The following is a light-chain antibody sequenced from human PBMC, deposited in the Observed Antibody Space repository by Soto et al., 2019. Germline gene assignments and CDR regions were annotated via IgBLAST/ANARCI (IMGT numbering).Light chain of an antibody. V-gene: IGLV2-14*03. CDR3: SSYTISSTVV. Sequence: QSALTQPASMSGSPGQSITISCTTSSSYISSYNYVSWYQQHTGKAPRLIIYDVSSRPSGISNRFSGSKSGNTVSLTISGLQAEDEADYFCSSYTISSTVVFGGGTKLTVL. CDR2: DVS. J-gene: IGLJ2*01. CDR1: SSYISSYNY.